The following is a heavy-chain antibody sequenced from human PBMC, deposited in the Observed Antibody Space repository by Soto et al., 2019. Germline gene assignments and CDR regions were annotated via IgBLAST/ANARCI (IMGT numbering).Heavy chain of an antibody. D-gene: IGHD6-19*01. Sequence: QVTLKESGPVLVRPTETLTLTCNVSGFSLTNTRMAVSWFRQPPGKALQWLAHLFSTGEKSYSPSLTDRLTISKDTSKSQVILTMTNVNPVDTATCYCARTTSNIAVAGPEFYYWGQGIPVTVSS. V-gene: IGHV2-26*01. CDR2: LFSTGEK. CDR3: ARTTSNIAVAGPEFYY. J-gene: IGHJ4*02. CDR1: GFSLTNTRMA.